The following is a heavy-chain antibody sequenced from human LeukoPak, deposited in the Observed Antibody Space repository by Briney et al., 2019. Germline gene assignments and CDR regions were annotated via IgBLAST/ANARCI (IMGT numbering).Heavy chain of an antibody. CDR3: AISNYYGSGSFDY. Sequence: GGPLRLSCAASGFTFSSYAISWVRQAPGKGLEWVSAISGSGGSTYYADSVKGRFTISRDNSKNTLYLQMNSLRAEDTAVYYCAISNYYGSGSFDYWGQGTLVTVSS. CDR2: ISGSGGST. D-gene: IGHD3-10*01. CDR1: GFTFSSYA. V-gene: IGHV3-23*01. J-gene: IGHJ4*02.